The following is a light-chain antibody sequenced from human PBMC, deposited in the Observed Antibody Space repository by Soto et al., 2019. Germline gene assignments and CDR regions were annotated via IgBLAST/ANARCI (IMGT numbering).Light chain of an antibody. CDR2: GAS. Sequence: EIVLTQSTGTLSLSPGERATLSCRASQSVSSSYLAWYQQKPGQAPRLLIYGASSRATGIPDRFSGSGSETDFTLTISRLEPEDFAVYYCKQYGSSIFTFGPGTKVDIK. V-gene: IGKV3-20*01. CDR1: QSVSSSY. J-gene: IGKJ3*01. CDR3: KQYGSSIFT.